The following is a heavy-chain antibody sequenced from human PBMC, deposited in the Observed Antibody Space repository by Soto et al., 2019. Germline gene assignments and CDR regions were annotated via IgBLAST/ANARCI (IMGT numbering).Heavy chain of an antibody. J-gene: IGHJ4*02. CDR3: ARRYCSDSYCSYFDY. D-gene: IGHD2-15*01. CDR2: INHSGFT. V-gene: IGHV4-34*01. CDR1: GGSFTTYY. Sequence: VQLHQWGAGLLKPSETLSLTCAVYGGSFTTYYWSWIRQSPGKGLEWIGEINHSGFTNYNPSLESRVTTSVDTSKNQFSLKLRSVTAADTSIYYCARRYCSDSYCSYFDYWGRGTLVSVSS.